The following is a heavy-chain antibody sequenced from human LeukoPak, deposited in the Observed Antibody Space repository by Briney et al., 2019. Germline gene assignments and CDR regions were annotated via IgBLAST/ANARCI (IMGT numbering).Heavy chain of an antibody. CDR2: IYYSGST. CDR3: ASHTDCSSTSCYGRGYNWFDP. V-gene: IGHV4-39*01. D-gene: IGHD2-2*01. CDR1: GGSISSSSYY. Sequence: SETLSLTCTVSGGSISSSSYYWGWIRQPPGKGLEWIGSIYYSGSTYYNPSLKSRVTISVDTSKNQFSLKLSSVTAADTAVYYCASHTDCSSTSCYGRGYNWFDPWGQGTLVTVSS. J-gene: IGHJ5*02.